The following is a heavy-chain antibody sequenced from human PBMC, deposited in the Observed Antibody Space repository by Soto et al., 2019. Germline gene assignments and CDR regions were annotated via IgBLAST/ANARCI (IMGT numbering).Heavy chain of an antibody. Sequence: APGKGLEWVSVIYSGGSTYYADSVKGRFTISRDNSKNTLYLQMNSLRAEDTAVYYCARARTGYSSSWYLPNWYFDLWGRGTLVTVSS. J-gene: IGHJ2*01. CDR3: ARARTGYSSSWYLPNWYFDL. CDR2: IYSGGST. V-gene: IGHV3-66*01. D-gene: IGHD6-13*01.